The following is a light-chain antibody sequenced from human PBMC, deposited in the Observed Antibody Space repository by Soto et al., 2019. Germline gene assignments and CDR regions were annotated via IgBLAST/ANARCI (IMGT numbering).Light chain of an antibody. CDR3: QQSYMDPIT. Sequence: DIHMTHSPSSLSASVLDRVTITCLASQSISSYLNWYQQKPGKAPKLLIYDASRLQSGVPSRFSGSGGGTDFTLSISSVQPEDFATYFCQQSYMDPITFGQGTRLEIK. J-gene: IGKJ5*01. CDR2: DAS. V-gene: IGKV1-39*01. CDR1: QSISSY.